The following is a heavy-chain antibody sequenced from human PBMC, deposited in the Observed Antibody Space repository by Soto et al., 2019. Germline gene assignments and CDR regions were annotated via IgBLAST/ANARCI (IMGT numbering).Heavy chain of an antibody. D-gene: IGHD3-16*01. CDR1: GFTFSSYA. V-gene: IGHV3-23*01. CDR3: AKLPQYSFLRFAVVDY. J-gene: IGHJ4*02. CDR2: ISGSGGST. Sequence: GGSLRLSCAASGFTFSSYAMSWVRQAPGKGLEWVSAISGSGGSTYYADSVKGRFTISRDNSKNTLYLQMNSLRAEDTAVYYCAKLPQYSFLRFAVVDYWGQGTLVTVSS.